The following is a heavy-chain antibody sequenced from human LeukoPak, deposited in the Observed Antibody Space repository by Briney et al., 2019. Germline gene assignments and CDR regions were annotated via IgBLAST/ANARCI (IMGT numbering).Heavy chain of an antibody. D-gene: IGHD3-22*01. CDR2: IYYSGST. Sequence: ASQTLSLTCTVSGGSISSSNYYWNWIRQPAGKGLEWIGYIYYSGSTNYNPSLKSRVTISVDTSKNQFSLKLSSVTAADTAVYYCARTPYYYDSSGYSPNFDYWGQGTLVTVSS. CDR1: GGSISSSNYY. J-gene: IGHJ4*02. V-gene: IGHV4-61*10. CDR3: ARTPYYYDSSGYSPNFDY.